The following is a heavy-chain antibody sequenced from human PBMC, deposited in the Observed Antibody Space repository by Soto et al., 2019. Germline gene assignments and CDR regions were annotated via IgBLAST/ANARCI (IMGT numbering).Heavy chain of an antibody. CDR2: IYYSGST. Sequence: PSETLSLTCTVSGGSISSYYWSWIRQPPGKGLEWIGYIYYSGSTNYNPSLKSRVTISVDTSKNQFSLKLSSVTAADTAVYYCARGGDHFWSGYYYDYWGQGTLVTVSS. CDR1: GGSISSYY. D-gene: IGHD3-3*02. V-gene: IGHV4-59*01. CDR3: ARGGDHFWSGYYYDY. J-gene: IGHJ4*02.